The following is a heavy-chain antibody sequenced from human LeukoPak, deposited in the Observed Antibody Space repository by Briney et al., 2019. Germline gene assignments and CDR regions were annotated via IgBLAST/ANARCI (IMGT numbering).Heavy chain of an antibody. J-gene: IGHJ5*01. D-gene: IGHD4-17*01. Sequence: ASVKVSCKTSGYTFISYDTNWVRQAPGQGLEWMGWIRTFSGNTKFPQKFQDRVTMTADASTSTAYMELRSLRSDDTAIYYCARLYGDYRQYFLDSWGQGTLVTVSS. CDR3: ARLYGDYRQYFLDS. CDR2: IRTFSGNT. V-gene: IGHV1-18*01. CDR1: GYTFISYD.